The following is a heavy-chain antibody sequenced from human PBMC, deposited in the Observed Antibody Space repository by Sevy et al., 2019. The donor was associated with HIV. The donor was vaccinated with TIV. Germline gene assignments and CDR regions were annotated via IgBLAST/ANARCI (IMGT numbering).Heavy chain of an antibody. V-gene: IGHV3-53*01. J-gene: IGHJ4*02. CDR3: ARGDYGGTSPYYFDY. CDR2: IYSGGST. CDR1: GFTVSSNY. Sequence: GGSLRLSCAASGFTVSSNYMSWVRQAPGKGLEWVSVIYSGGSTYYADSVKGRFTISRANSKNTLYLQMNSLRAEETAVYYCARGDYGGTSPYYFDYWGQGTLVTVSS. D-gene: IGHD4-17*01.